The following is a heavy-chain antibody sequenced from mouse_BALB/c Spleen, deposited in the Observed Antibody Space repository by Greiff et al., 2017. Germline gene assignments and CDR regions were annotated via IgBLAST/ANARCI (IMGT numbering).Heavy chain of an antibody. CDR1: GDSITSGY. CDR2: ISYSGST. D-gene: IGHD2-1*01. Sequence: EVQLQESGPSLVKPSQTLSLTCSVTGDSITSGYWNWIRKFPGNKLEYMGYISYSGSTYYNPSLKSRISITRDTSKNQYYLQLNSVTTEDTATYYCASDYYGNYVRYFDVWGAGTTVTVSS. J-gene: IGHJ1*01. CDR3: ASDYYGNYVRYFDV. V-gene: IGHV3-8*02.